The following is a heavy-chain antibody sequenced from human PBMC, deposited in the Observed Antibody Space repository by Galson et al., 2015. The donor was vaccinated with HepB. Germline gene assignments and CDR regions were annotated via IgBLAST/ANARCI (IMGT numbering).Heavy chain of an antibody. Sequence: SLRLSCAASGFTFSGSAIHWVRQASGKGPEWVGRIRSKSSNYATSHVPSLKGRFTTPKADSKNMAYLHMRSLETEDKAVYHCIKMGGLSGSSSRWGQGTLVTVSS. CDR1: GFTFSGSA. D-gene: IGHD1-26*01. CDR2: IRSKSSNYAT. J-gene: IGHJ4*02. CDR3: IKMGGLSGSSSR. V-gene: IGHV3-73*01.